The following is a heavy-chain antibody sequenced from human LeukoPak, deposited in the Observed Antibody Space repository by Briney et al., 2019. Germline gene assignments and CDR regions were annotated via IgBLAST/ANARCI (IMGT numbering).Heavy chain of an antibody. CDR3: ARADYDSRSYYFDY. Sequence: GGSLRLSCAASGFTFSSYSMNWARQAPGTGREWVSSISSSSTYIYYADSVKGRFTISRDNAKNSLYLQMNSLRAEDTAVYYCARADYDSRSYYFDYWGQGTLVAVSS. D-gene: IGHD3-22*01. CDR2: ISSSSTYI. V-gene: IGHV3-21*01. CDR1: GFTFSSYS. J-gene: IGHJ4*02.